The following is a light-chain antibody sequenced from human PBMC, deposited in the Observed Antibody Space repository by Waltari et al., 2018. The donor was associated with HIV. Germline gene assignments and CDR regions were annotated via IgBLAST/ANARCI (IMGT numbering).Light chain of an antibody. CDR3: AAWDDSLRGHVV. CDR1: RSNIGSNF. CDR2: KNT. Sequence: QSVLTQPPSASATPGQRVTISCSGTRSNIGSNFVFWYQEFPGPAPKLLMYKNTKRFSGVPDRFSGSKSGTSASLAISGLRSEDEAVYYCAAWDDSLRGHVVFGGGTNLTV. J-gene: IGLJ2*01. V-gene: IGLV1-47*01.